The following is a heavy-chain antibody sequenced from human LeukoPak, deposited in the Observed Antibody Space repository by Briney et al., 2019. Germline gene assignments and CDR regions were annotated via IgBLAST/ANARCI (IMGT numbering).Heavy chain of an antibody. CDR1: GGSISGYY. Sequence: SETLSLTCTVSGGSISGYYWSWIRQPPGKGLEWIGQIDHNGDTKYNPSLKSRVTMSLDTSKNQFSLKLTSVTAADTAVYYCATRDFWGEVDVWGRGTTVIVSS. V-gene: IGHV4-34*01. CDR3: ATRDFWGEVDV. CDR2: IDHNGDT. D-gene: IGHD3/OR15-3a*01. J-gene: IGHJ6*04.